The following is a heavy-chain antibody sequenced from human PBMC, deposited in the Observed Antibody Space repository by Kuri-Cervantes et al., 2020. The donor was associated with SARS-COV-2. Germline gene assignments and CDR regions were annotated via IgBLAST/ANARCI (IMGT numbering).Heavy chain of an antibody. D-gene: IGHD6-13*01. J-gene: IGHJ6*03. CDR1: GYTFTSYG. CDR2: ISAYNGNT. V-gene: IGHV1-18*04. Sequence: ASVKVSCKASGYTFTSYGISWVRQAPGQGLEWMGWISAYNGNTNYAQKFQGRVTITADKSTSTAYMELSSLRSEDTAVYYCARDSRHDDSSSWYGSTYYYYYMDVWGKGTTVTVSS. CDR3: ARDSRHDDSSSWYGSTYYYYYMDV.